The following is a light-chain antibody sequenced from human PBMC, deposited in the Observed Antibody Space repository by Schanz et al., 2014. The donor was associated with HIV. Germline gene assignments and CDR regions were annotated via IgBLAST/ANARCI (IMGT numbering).Light chain of an antibody. J-gene: IGKJ3*01. V-gene: IGKV3-20*01. CDR2: GAS. CDR1: QSISTH. Sequence: EIVLTQSPGSLSLSPGGRATLSCGASQSISTHLAWYQQKPGQAPTLLIYGASKRATGIPDRFIGSGSGTDFTLTINRLEPEDFAVYYCQSYAGSFGPGTKVD. CDR3: QSYAGS.